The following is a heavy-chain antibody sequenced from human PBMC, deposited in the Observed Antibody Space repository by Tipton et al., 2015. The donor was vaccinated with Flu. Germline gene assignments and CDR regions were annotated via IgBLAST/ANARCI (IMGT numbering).Heavy chain of an antibody. V-gene: IGHV4-38-2*02. J-gene: IGHJ4*02. CDR2: FYHTGNT. D-gene: IGHD3-10*01. Sequence: TLSLTCTVSGYSISSGYFWGWIRQPPGKGLEWIVSFYHTGNTYYNPSLKSRVTISEDVSKNQFSLNLNFVTAADAAVYFCARHPGAYYFDHWGQGSPVSVSS. CDR3: ARHPGAYYFDH. CDR1: GYSISSGYF.